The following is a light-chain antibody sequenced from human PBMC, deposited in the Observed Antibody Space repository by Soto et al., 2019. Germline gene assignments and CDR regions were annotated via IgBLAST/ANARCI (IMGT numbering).Light chain of an antibody. CDR3: QQSYSTPLT. V-gene: IGKV1-39*01. CDR1: QSISSY. CDR2: AAS. J-gene: IGKJ3*01. Sequence: DIQMTQSPSSLSASVVDRVTITCRASQSISSYLNWYQQKPGKAPKLLIYAASSLQSGVPSRFSGSGSGTDFTLTISSLQPEDFATYYCQQSYSTPLTFGPGIKVDIK.